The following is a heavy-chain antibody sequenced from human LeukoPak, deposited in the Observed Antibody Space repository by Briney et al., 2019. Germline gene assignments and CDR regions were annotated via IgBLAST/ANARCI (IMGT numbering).Heavy chain of an antibody. Sequence: SETPSLTCTVSGGSISSGSYYWSWIRQPAGKGLEWIGRIYTSGSTNYNPSLKSRVTISVDTSKNQFSLKLSSVTAADTAVCYCARVSPRCRYCSGGSFGGDFDYWGQGNLVTVSS. V-gene: IGHV4-61*02. D-gene: IGHD2-15*01. CDR1: GGSISSGSYY. CDR2: IYTSGST. CDR3: ARVSPRCRYCSGGSFGGDFDY. J-gene: IGHJ4*02.